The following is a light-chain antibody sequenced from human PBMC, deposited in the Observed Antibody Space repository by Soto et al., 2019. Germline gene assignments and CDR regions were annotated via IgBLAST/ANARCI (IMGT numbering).Light chain of an antibody. CDR1: QSVSSN. CDR3: QQYNNWSPIT. J-gene: IGKJ5*01. CDR2: GAS. Sequence: EIVMTQSPATLSVSPGERATLSCRASQSVSSNLAWYQQKPGQAPRLLIYGASTRATGIPARFSGSGSGKDFTLTISSLHTEDFAVYYCQQYNNWSPITFGQGTRLQIK. V-gene: IGKV3-15*01.